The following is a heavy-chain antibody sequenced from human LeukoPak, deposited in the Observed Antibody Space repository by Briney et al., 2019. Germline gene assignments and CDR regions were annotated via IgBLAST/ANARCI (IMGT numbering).Heavy chain of an antibody. Sequence: TSQTLSLTCTVSGGSISSGDYYWSWIRQPPGKGLEWIVYIYYSGSTYYNPSLKSRVTISVNKTKNTFSLKLSSVTAADTAVYYCARGSGTTVVTRRYYYYYMDVWGKGTTVTVSS. CDR3: ARGSGTTVVTRRYYYYYMDV. J-gene: IGHJ6*03. D-gene: IGHD4-23*01. V-gene: IGHV4-30-4*08. CDR2: IYYSGST. CDR1: GGSISSGDYY.